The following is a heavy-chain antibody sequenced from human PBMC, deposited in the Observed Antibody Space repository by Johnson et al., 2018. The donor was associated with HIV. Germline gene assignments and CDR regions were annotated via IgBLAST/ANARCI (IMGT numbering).Heavy chain of an antibody. J-gene: IGHJ3*02. CDR1: GFTFDDYA. V-gene: IGHV3-9*01. Sequence: VQLVESGGGLVQPGRSLRLSCAASGFTFDDYAMHWVRQAPGKGLEWVSGISWNSGSIGYADSVKGRFTISRDNAKNSLYLQMNSRRAEDTAVYYCARGGSSTSLDAFDIWGQGTMVTVSS. D-gene: IGHD2-2*01. CDR2: ISWNSGSI. CDR3: ARGGSSTSLDAFDI.